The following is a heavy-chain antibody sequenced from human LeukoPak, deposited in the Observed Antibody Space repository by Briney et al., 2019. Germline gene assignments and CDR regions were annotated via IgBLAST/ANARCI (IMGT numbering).Heavy chain of an antibody. D-gene: IGHD6-19*01. CDR3: AKTGVAGSWFYFDS. V-gene: IGHV3-23*01. CDR2: ISGVGGNP. CDR1: GFTFSTYA. J-gene: IGHJ4*02. Sequence: GGSLRLSCAASGFTFSTYAMSWVRQAPGKGLEWVSGISGVGGNPYYADAVKGRFAISRDNSQNTLYLQMSSLRAEDTAIYYCAKTGVAGSWFYFDSWGQGTLVTVSS.